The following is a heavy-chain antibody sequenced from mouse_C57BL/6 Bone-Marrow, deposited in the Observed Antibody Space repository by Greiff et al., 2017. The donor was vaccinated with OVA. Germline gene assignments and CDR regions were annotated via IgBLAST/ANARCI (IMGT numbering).Heavy chain of an antibody. V-gene: IGHV3-6*01. CDR3: ARGRTVVATDAY. CDR2: ISYDGSN. D-gene: IGHD1-1*01. Sequence: EVKLVESGPGLVKPSQSLSLTCSVTGYSITSGYYWNWIRQFPGNKLEWMGYISYDGSNNYNPSLKNRISITRDTSKNQFFLKLNSVTTEDTATYYCARGRTVVATDAYWGQGTLVTVSA. CDR1: GYSITSGYY. J-gene: IGHJ3*01.